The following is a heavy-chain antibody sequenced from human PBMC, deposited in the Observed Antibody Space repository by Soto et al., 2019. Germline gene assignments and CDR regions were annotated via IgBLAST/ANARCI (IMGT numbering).Heavy chain of an antibody. CDR2: ILPMLAAP. Sequence: QGQLVQSGAEVKKPGSSVKVSCKASGGSFRTYAINWVRQAPGQGLEWMGGILPMLAAPTYAQKFQGRLTITAAESSTTVYMELSSLTSEDTAVYYCARVGPPSPSVIWFFDLWGRGTLVTVSS. CDR1: GGSFRTYA. V-gene: IGHV1-69*01. J-gene: IGHJ2*01. D-gene: IGHD2-21*01. CDR3: ARVGPPSPSVIWFFDL.